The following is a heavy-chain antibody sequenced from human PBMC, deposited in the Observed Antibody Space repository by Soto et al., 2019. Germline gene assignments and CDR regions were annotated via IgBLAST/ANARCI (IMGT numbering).Heavy chain of an antibody. J-gene: IGHJ6*02. CDR2: ISPKSGSA. D-gene: IGHD3-10*01. Sequence: GASVKLSCKASGYTFSGYYIHWVRQAPGQGLEWMGWISPKSGSANFAQRFQGRVTMTRDTSINTAYMELRRLKSDDTAVYYFAIWPYYGPAYGIYFWSQGPTVTFSS. CDR1: GYTFSGYY. CDR3: AIWPYYGPAYGIYF. V-gene: IGHV1-2*02.